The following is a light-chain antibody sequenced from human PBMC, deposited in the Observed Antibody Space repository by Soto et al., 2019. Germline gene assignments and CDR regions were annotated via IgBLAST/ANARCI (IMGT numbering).Light chain of an antibody. V-gene: IGLV2-14*03. CDR2: DVY. CDR3: SSYTTSTNPV. J-gene: IGLJ2*01. Sequence: QSALTQPASVSGSPGQSSTISCTGTSSEVGGYDYVSWYQQLPGKSPRLMIYDVYNRPSGVYNRFSGSGSGNTASLTISGLQAEDEADSYCSSYTTSTNPVFGGGTKLTVL. CDR1: SSEVGGYDY.